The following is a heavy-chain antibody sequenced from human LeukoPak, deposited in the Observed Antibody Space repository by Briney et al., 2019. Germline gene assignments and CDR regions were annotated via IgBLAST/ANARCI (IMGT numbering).Heavy chain of an antibody. Sequence: GGSLRLSCAASGPTFSTYWMHWVRQAPGKGLAWVARINPDGSIRTYADSVQGRVTISRDTAEDTLFLQMNSLRAEDTAVYYCARESRVGGALQYWGQGTLVTVSS. CDR2: INPDGSIR. CDR3: ARESRVGGALQY. D-gene: IGHD1-26*01. CDR1: GPTFSTYW. V-gene: IGHV3-74*03. J-gene: IGHJ4*02.